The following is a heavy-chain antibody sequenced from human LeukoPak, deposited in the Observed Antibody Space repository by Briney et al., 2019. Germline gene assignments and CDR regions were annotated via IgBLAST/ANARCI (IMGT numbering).Heavy chain of an antibody. J-gene: IGHJ5*02. CDR3: ARDLDRYSSGGSCYPLNWFAP. V-gene: IGHV1-2*02. D-gene: IGHD2-15*01. CDR1: GYTFTGYY. Sequence: ASVKVSCKASGYTFTGYYMHWVRQAPGQGLEWMGWINPNSGGTNYAQKFQGRVTMTRDTSISTAYMELSRLRSDDTAVYYCARDLDRYSSGGSCYPLNWFAPWGQGTLVTASS. CDR2: INPNSGGT.